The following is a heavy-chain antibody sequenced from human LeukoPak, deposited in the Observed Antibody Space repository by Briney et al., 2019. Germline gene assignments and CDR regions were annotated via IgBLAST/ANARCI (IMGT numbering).Heavy chain of an antibody. CDR2: ISSSGDTT. D-gene: IGHD2-21*02. Sequence: GGSLRLSCGASGFTFSTQGMSWVRQAPGKGLEWVSTISSSGDTTYYVDSVRGRFTISRDNSKNTLYLQMSSLRAEDTAIYYCARVTANYWGQGTLVTVSS. V-gene: IGHV3-23*01. CDR1: GFTFSTQG. J-gene: IGHJ4*02. CDR3: ARVTANY.